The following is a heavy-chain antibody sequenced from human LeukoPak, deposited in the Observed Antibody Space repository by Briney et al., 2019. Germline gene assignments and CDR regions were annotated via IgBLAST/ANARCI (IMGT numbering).Heavy chain of an antibody. CDR1: GYTFTSCG. Sequence: ASVKASCKASGYTFTSCGISWVRQAPGQGLEWMGWISAYNGDTKYAQKVQGRVTMTTDTSTSTAYMELRSLRSDDTAVYYCARDTTTALFDFWGQGTLVTVSS. CDR3: ARDTTTALFDF. J-gene: IGHJ4*02. CDR2: ISAYNGDT. D-gene: IGHD1-1*01. V-gene: IGHV1-18*01.